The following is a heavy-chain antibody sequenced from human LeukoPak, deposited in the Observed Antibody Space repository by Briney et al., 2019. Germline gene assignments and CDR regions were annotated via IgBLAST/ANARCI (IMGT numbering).Heavy chain of an antibody. J-gene: IGHJ5*02. Sequence: ASVKVSCKASGYTFTSYGISWVRQAPGQGLEWVGWISAYNAYTNYTQKLQGRVTMTTDTSTSTAYMELRSLRSDDTAVYYCARPTVAGRRDWFDPWGRGTLVTVSS. CDR1: GYTFTSYG. V-gene: IGHV1-18*01. D-gene: IGHD6-19*01. CDR2: ISAYNAYT. CDR3: ARPTVAGRRDWFDP.